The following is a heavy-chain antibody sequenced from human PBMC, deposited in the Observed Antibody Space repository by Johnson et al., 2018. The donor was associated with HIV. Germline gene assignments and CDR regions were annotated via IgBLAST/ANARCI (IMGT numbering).Heavy chain of an antibody. CDR1: GFTFDDYG. CDR3: AKDLRRGSGSYSDAFDI. J-gene: IGHJ3*02. V-gene: IGHV3-20*04. CDR2: INWNGGST. Sequence: VQLVESGGGVVRPGGSLRLACAASGFTFDDYGMNWVRQAPGKGLEWVSGINWNGGSTRYADSVKGRFTISRDNSKNTLYLQMNSLRAEDTAVYYCAKDLRRGSGSYSDAFDIWGQGTMVTVSS. D-gene: IGHD1-26*01.